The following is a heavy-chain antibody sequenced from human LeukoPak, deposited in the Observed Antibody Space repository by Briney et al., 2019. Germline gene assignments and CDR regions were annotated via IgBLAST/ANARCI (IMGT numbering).Heavy chain of an antibody. V-gene: IGHV3-64D*06. CDR2: ISSNGDNT. J-gene: IGHJ4*02. CDR1: GFTFSTYV. CDR3: VRGTGY. Sequence: PGGSLRLSCSVSGFTFSTYVMHWVRQAPGEGLEYVSAISSNGDNTYYADSVKGRFTISRDNSRNTLYLQMSSLRADDTAVYYCVRGTGYWGQGTLVTVSS.